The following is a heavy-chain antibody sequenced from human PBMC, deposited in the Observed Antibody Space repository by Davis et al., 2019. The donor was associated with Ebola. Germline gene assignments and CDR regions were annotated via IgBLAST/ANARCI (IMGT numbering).Heavy chain of an antibody. CDR1: GFTFSTYT. CDR2: ISSSSSYI. CDR3: AREVSYDFWSGYPRDY. J-gene: IGHJ4*02. V-gene: IGHV3-21*01. D-gene: IGHD3-3*01. Sequence: PGGSLRLSCAASGFTFSTYTMTWVRQAPGKGLEWVSSISSSSSYIYYADSVKGRFTISRDNARNSLYLQMNSLRAEDTAVYYCAREVSYDFWSGYPRDYWGQGTLVTVSS.